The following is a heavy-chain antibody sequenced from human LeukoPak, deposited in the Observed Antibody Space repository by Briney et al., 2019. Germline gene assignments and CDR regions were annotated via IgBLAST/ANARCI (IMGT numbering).Heavy chain of an antibody. V-gene: IGHV3-23*01. CDR1: GFTFNNYP. CDR2: IRPSDGST. CDR3: AKLTSGWFEDF. J-gene: IGHJ4*02. D-gene: IGHD6-19*01. Sequence: GGSVRLSCVASGFTFNNYPMTWVRQAPGKGLEWVSAIRPSDGSTFYADSVMGRFTISRDSSKNTLYLQMNSLRVEDTALYYCAKLTSGWFEDFWGQGTLVTASS.